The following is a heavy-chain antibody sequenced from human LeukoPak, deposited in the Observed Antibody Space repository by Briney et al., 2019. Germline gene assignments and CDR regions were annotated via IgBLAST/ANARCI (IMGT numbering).Heavy chain of an antibody. D-gene: IGHD2-15*01. Sequence: GGSLRLSCAASGFTFSSYWMSWVRQAPGKGLEWVANIKQDGSEKYYVDSVKGRFTISRDNAKNSLYPQMNSLRAEDAAVYYCGTSWVVAANLDYWGQGTLVTVSS. V-gene: IGHV3-7*01. CDR3: GTSWVVAANLDY. CDR2: IKQDGSEK. CDR1: GFTFSSYW. J-gene: IGHJ4*02.